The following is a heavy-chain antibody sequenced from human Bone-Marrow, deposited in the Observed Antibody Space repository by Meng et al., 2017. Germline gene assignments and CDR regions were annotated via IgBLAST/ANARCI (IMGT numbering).Heavy chain of an antibody. J-gene: IGHJ5*02. V-gene: IGHV3-23*01. Sequence: GESLKISCAASGFTFSDYYMNWVRQTPGKGLEWVSLVSGSGGSTYYTDSMKGRFTISRDNSKNTLHLQMSSLRAEDTAVYYCGRTGVGEYDFWSGLTNGDWFDPWGQGTLVTVSS. CDR3: GRTGVGEYDFWSGLTNGDWFDP. CDR2: VSGSGGST. D-gene: IGHD3-3*01. CDR1: GFTFSDYY.